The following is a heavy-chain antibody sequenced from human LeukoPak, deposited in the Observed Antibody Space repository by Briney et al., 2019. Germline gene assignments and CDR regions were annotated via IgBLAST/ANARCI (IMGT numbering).Heavy chain of an antibody. V-gene: IGHV4-34*01. D-gene: IGHD4-17*01. J-gene: IGHJ4*02. CDR3: ARGGDYRFDY. Sequence: PSETLSLTCAVYGGSFSGYYWSWIRQPPGKGLEWIGEINHSGSTNYNPSLKSRVTISVDTSKNQFSLRPTSVTAADTAVYYCARGGDYRFDYWGQGTLVTVSS. CDR2: INHSGST. CDR1: GGSFSGYY.